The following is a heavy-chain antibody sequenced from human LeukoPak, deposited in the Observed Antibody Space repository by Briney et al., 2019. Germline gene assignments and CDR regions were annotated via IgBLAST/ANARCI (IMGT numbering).Heavy chain of an antibody. J-gene: IGHJ5*01. D-gene: IGHD3-10*01. CDR3: ARDKSSTNWLDS. CDR2: INPSGGST. CDR1: GYSFTNFY. Sequence: ASAKVSCKASGYSFTNFYIHWVRQAPGQGLEWMGIINPSGGSTNYAQKFQGRVTMTSDTSASTVYMDLSSLRSEDTAIYYCARDKSSTNWLDSWGQGTLVTVSS. V-gene: IGHV1-46*01.